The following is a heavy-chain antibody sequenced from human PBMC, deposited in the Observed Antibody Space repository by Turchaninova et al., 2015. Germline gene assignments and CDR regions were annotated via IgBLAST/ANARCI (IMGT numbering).Heavy chain of an antibody. Sequence: QVQLQQSGPGLVKPSQTLSLTCAISGDSVSSHSAAWNWIRQSPSRGLDGVGRTYYRSQWYNDCEVSVKSRITNNPDQPKKHFSLQLNSVTPEDTAVYYWARDRSEQLVRGFDPWGQGTLVTVSS. CDR3: ARDRSEQLVRGFDP. J-gene: IGHJ5*02. CDR1: GDSVSSHSAA. V-gene: IGHV6-1*01. CDR2: TYYRSQWYN. D-gene: IGHD6-6*01.